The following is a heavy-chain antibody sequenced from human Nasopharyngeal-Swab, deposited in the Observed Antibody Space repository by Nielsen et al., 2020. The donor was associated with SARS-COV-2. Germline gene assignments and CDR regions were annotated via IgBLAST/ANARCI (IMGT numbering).Heavy chain of an antibody. V-gene: IGHV1-8*01. CDR3: ARVFYGVAAFTSYYYYYGMDV. D-gene: IGHD6-13*01. J-gene: IGHJ6*02. CDR2: MNPNSGNT. CDR1: GYTFTSYD. Sequence: ASVKVSCKASGYTFTSYDINWVRQATGQGLEWMGWMNPNSGNTGYAQKFQGRVTMTRNTSISTAYMELSSLRSEDTAVYYCARVFYGVAAFTSYYYYYGMDVWGQGTTVTVSS.